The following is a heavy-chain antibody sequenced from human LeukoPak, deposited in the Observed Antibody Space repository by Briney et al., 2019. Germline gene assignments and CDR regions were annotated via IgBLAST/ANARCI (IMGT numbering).Heavy chain of an antibody. V-gene: IGHV3-7*01. D-gene: IGHD3-10*01. CDR3: ARGSRSPMVRGVYQH. CDR2: INQDGSER. Sequence: GGSLRLSCAASGFTFSSYAMNWVRQAPGKGLEWVANINQDGSERYYVDSVKGRFTISRDNAKNSLYLQMNSLRAEDTAVYYCARGSRSPMVRGVYQHWGQGTLVTVSS. CDR1: GFTFSSYA. J-gene: IGHJ1*01.